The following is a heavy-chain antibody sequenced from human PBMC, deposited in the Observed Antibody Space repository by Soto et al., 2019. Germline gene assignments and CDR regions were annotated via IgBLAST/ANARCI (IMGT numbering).Heavy chain of an antibody. V-gene: IGHV1-2*02. J-gene: IGHJ4*02. CDR2: INPQSGGT. Sequence: SVKVSCKASGYTFTAHYIHWVRQAPGQGPEWMGWINPQSGGTNYAQRFQGRVSMTRGTSISTAYMELISLRSDDTAVYYCARGAQLWPGSLDYWGQGTLVTVSS. CDR3: ARGAQLWPGSLDY. D-gene: IGHD1-1*01. CDR1: GYTFTAHY.